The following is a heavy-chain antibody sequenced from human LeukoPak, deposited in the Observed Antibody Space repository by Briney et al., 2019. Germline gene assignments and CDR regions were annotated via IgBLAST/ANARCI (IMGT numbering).Heavy chain of an antibody. CDR2: ISYDGSIN. V-gene: IGHV3-30*04. CDR3: ARDRRYCSGGSCYFDYFFDY. D-gene: IGHD2-15*01. CDR1: GFTFNSYA. Sequence: PGTSLRLSCAASGFTFNSYAVHWVRQAPGKGLEWVAVISYDGSINFYAASVKGRFTISRDNSKNTLYLQMNSLRIGDTALYFCARDRRYCSGGSCYFDYFFDYWGQGTLVTVSS. J-gene: IGHJ4*02.